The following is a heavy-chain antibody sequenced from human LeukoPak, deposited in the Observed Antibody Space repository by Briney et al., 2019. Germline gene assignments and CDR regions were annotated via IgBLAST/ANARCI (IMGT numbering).Heavy chain of an antibody. V-gene: IGHV3-23*01. D-gene: IGHD6-6*01. CDR1: GFTFSSSA. J-gene: IGHJ3*02. CDR2: RT. CDR3: AKAASPQGSPDAFDI. Sequence: GGSLRLSCAASGFTFSSSAMNWVRQAPGKGLEWVSTRTYYADSVKGRFTISRDNSKNTLYLQMNSLRAEDTAVYYCAKAASPQGSPDAFDIWGQGTMVTVSS.